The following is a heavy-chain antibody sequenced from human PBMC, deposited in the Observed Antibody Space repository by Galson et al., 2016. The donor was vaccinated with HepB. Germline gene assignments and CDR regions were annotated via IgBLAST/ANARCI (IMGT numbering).Heavy chain of an antibody. CDR2: INYSGNS. D-gene: IGHD4/OR15-4a*01. J-gene: IGHJ4*02. CDR1: GESISNTRYY. CDR3: ARHRGLGLWDY. V-gene: IGHV4-39*01. Sequence: LSLTCTVSGESISNTRYYWGWIRQPPGKGLEWIGSINYSGNSDHNPSLKSRVIISKDTSKNQFSLKLTSVTAADTAVYYCARHRGLGLWDYWGQGSLVTVSS.